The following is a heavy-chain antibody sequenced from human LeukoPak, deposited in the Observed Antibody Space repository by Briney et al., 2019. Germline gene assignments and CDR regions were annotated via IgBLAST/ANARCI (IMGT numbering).Heavy chain of an antibody. D-gene: IGHD3-9*01. Sequence: ETLSLTCAVYGGSFSGDFWSWIRQAPGKGLEWVSVIYSGGSTYYADSVKGRFTISRDNSKNTLYLQMNSLRAEDTAVYYCARGPEFDWLYDYWGQGTLVTVSS. J-gene: IGHJ4*02. CDR1: GGSFSGDF. CDR2: IYSGGST. CDR3: ARGPEFDWLYDY. V-gene: IGHV3-53*01.